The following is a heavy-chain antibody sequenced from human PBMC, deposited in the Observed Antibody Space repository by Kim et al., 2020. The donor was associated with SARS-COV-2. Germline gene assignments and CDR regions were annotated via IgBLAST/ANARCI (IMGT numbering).Heavy chain of an antibody. V-gene: IGHV4-34*01. D-gene: IGHD3-10*01. CDR1: GGSFSGYY. CDR2: INHSGST. Sequence: SETLSLTCAVYGGSFSGYYWSWIRQPPGKGLEWIGEINHSGSTNYNPSLKSRVTISVDTSKNQFSLKLSSVTAADTAVYYCARGFYGLGSHYYFDYWGQGTLVTVSS. J-gene: IGHJ4*02. CDR3: ARGFYGLGSHYYFDY.